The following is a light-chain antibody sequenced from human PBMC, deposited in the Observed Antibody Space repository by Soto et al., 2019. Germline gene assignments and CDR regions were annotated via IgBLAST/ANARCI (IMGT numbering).Light chain of an antibody. Sequence: QSVLTQPPSASGTPGQRVTISCSGSSSNIGSNTVNWYQHLPGTAPKLLIYSDNQRPSGVPDRFSGSESGTSASLAISGLQSEDEADYYCAAWDDRLNGGVFGGGTKVTVL. CDR3: AAWDDRLNGGV. J-gene: IGLJ3*02. CDR1: SSNIGSNT. V-gene: IGLV1-44*01. CDR2: SDN.